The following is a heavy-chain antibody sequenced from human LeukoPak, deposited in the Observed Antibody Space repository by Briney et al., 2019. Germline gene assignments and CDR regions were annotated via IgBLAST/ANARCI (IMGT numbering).Heavy chain of an antibody. D-gene: IGHD3-16*01. J-gene: IGHJ6*02. V-gene: IGHV4-31*03. CDR1: GGSISSGGYY. CDR3: ARRGYYYYGMDV. Sequence: NPSQTLSLTCTVSGGSISSGGYYWSWIRQHPGKGLEWIGYIYYSGSTYYNPSLKSRVTISVDTSKNQFSLKLSSVTAADTAVYYCARRGYYYYGMDVWGQGTTVTVSS. CDR2: IYYSGST.